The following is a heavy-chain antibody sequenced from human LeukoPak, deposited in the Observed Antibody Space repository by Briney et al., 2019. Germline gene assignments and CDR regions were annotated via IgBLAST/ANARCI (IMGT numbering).Heavy chain of an antibody. CDR3: ARAVPGRQQLDY. Sequence: SETLSLTCTVSGYSISSGYYWGWIRQPPGKGLEWIGIIYHSGSTYYNPSLKSRVTISVDTSKNQFSLNLSSVTAADTAVYYCARAVPGRQQLDYWGQGTLVTVSS. D-gene: IGHD6-13*01. CDR2: IYHSGST. J-gene: IGHJ4*02. CDR1: GYSISSGYY. V-gene: IGHV4-38-2*02.